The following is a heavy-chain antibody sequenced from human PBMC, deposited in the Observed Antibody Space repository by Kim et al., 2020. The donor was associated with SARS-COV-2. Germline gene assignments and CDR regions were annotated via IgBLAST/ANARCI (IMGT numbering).Heavy chain of an antibody. CDR3: ATIQDYHFHY. V-gene: IGHV3-7*03. CDR1: GFSFSSYW. J-gene: IGHJ4*02. D-gene: IGHD4-17*01. CDR2: IKPDGSKN. Sequence: GGSLRLSCAASGFSFSSYWMSWVRQAPGKGLEWLTNIKPDGSKNYYLDSVKGRFTISRDNAKNSLFLQMNTLRADDTAVYFCATIQDYHFHYWGQAALVTVSS.